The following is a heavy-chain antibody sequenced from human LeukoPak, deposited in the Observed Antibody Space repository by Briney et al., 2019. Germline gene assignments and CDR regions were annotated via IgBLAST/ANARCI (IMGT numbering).Heavy chain of an antibody. CDR2: ISSSSSNI. CDR1: GFTFSSYS. D-gene: IGHD6-6*01. V-gene: IGHV3-48*01. CDR3: ASRSSSVDY. J-gene: IGHJ4*02. Sequence: GGSLRLSCAASGFTFSSYSMKWVRQAPGKRLEWISYISSSSSNIYYADSVKGRFTISRDNAKNSLYLQMNSLRAEDTAVYYCASRSSSVDYWGQGTLVTVSS.